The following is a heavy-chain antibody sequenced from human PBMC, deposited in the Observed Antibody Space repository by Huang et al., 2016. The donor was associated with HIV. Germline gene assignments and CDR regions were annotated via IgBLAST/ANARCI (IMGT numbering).Heavy chain of an antibody. D-gene: IGHD6-19*01. CDR3: GKDWTGSSGWFTLHYYYYGMDV. V-gene: IGHV3-30*18. CDR1: GFSFRNYG. CDR2: ISYDGNKK. J-gene: IGHJ6*02. Sequence: QVQLVESGGGVVQPGRSLRLSCAASGFSFRNYGIPWVRQAPGKGLGWVAVISYDGNKKYYADSVKGRFTISRDNSNNALFLQMNSLRAEDTAVYYCGKDWTGSSGWFTLHYYYYGMDVWGQGTTVTVSS.